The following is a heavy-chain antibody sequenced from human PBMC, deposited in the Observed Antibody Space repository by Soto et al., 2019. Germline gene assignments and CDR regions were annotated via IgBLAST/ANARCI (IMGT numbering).Heavy chain of an antibody. D-gene: IGHD2-2*03. J-gene: IGHJ3*02. Sequence: ASVKVSCKASGYTFTGYYMHWVRQAPGQGLEWMGWINPNSGGTNYAQKFQGWVTMTRDTSISTAYMELSRLRSDDTAVYYCARDKSGYCSSTSCYEAFDIWGQGTMVTVSS. CDR1: GYTFTGYY. V-gene: IGHV1-2*04. CDR3: ARDKSGYCSSTSCYEAFDI. CDR2: INPNSGGT.